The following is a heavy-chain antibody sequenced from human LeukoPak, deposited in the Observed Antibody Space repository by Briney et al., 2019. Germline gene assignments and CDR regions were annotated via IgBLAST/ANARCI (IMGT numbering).Heavy chain of an antibody. Sequence: GSLRLSCAASGFPFSSYAMSWVRQAPGKGLEWVSGISGSGGSTYYADSVKGRFTISRDNSKNTLYLQMNSLRAEDTAVYYCAKGCSGGSCYVRFDYWGQGTLVTVSS. J-gene: IGHJ4*02. V-gene: IGHV3-23*01. D-gene: IGHD2-15*01. CDR2: ISGSGGST. CDR3: AKGCSGGSCYVRFDY. CDR1: GFPFSSYA.